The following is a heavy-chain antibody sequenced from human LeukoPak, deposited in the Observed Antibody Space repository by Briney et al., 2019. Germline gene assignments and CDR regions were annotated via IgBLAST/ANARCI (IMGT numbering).Heavy chain of an antibody. D-gene: IGHD6-6*01. CDR3: ASLIAARDDAFDI. CDR2: INHSGST. Sequence: PSETLSLTCAVYGGSFSGYYWSWIRQPPGKGLEWIGEINHSGSTNYNPSLKSRVTISVDTSKNQFSLKLSSVTAADTAVYYCASLIAARDDAFDIWGQGTMVTVSS. V-gene: IGHV4-34*01. J-gene: IGHJ3*02. CDR1: GGSFSGYY.